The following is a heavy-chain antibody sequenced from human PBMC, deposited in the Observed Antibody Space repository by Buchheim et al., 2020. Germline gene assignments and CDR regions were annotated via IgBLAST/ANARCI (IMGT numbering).Heavy chain of an antibody. D-gene: IGHD6-13*01. CDR2: INPNSGGI. J-gene: IGHJ6*02. V-gene: IGHV1-2*04. CDR1: GYTFTGHY. CDR3: ARGGSSWFLSYYYYYGMDV. Sequence: QVQLVQSGAEVKKPGASVKVSCKASGYTFTGHYMHWVRQAPGQGLEWMGWINPNSGGINYAQKFQGWVTMTRDKSISTAYMELSRLRSDGTALYYCARGGSSWFLSYYYYYGMDVWGQETT.